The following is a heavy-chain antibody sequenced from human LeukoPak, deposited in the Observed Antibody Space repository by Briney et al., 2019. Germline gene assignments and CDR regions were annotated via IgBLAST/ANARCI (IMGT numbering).Heavy chain of an antibody. CDR2: ISFDGSNK. Sequence: PGGSLRLSCATSGFTFSTSAVHWVRQAPGKGLEWVALISFDGSNKYYADSVKGRFIISRDNSKNTLYLQMNSLKTDDTAVYYCARGMGGALVRGIILGYWGRGTLVTVSS. CDR3: ARGMGGALVRGIILGY. V-gene: IGHV3-30-3*01. J-gene: IGHJ4*02. D-gene: IGHD3-10*01. CDR1: GFTFSTSA.